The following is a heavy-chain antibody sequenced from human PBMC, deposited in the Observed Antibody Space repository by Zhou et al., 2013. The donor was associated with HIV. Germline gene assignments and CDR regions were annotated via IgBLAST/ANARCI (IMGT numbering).Heavy chain of an antibody. CDR2: IIPIFLTP. V-gene: IGHV1-69*05. CDR3: ARDRAQFFFGVVIEFFFNY. Sequence: QVQLVQSGAEVKKPGSSVKVSCKASGATFDSYAISWVRQAPGQGLEWMGGIIPIFLTPNYAQKFQRRVTITTDESTTTVYMEMSSLTSEDTAIYYCARDRAQFFFGVVIEFFFNYWGQGTLVTVSS. D-gene: IGHD3-3*01. CDR1: GATFDSYA. J-gene: IGHJ4*02.